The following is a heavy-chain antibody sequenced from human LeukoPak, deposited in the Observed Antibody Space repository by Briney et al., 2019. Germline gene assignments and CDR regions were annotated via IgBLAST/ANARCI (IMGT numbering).Heavy chain of an antibody. CDR2: ISSSGSTI. CDR3: ARDYGGSSPFDY. Sequence: GGSLRLSCAASGFTFSSYEMHWVRQAPGKGLEWVSYISSSGSTIYYADSVKGRFTISRDNAKDSLYLQMNSLRAEDTAVYYCARDYGGSSPFDYWGQGTLVTVSS. V-gene: IGHV3-48*03. J-gene: IGHJ4*02. CDR1: GFTFSSYE. D-gene: IGHD4-23*01.